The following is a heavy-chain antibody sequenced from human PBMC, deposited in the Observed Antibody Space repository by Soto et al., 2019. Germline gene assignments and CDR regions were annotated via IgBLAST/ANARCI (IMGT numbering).Heavy chain of an antibody. CDR3: TKGARTSCFSAFDL. D-gene: IGHD2-2*01. J-gene: IGHJ3*01. V-gene: IGHV3-9*01. CDR1: GFTFDDYA. Sequence: EVQLVESGGGVVQPGRSLRLSCSASGFTFDDYAMNWVRQAPGKGLEWVSSISWNSGNIVYAESVRGRFTISRDNAKASLHLQMTSLRAEDTALYYCTKGARTSCFSAFDLWGPGTIVTVSS. CDR2: ISWNSGNI.